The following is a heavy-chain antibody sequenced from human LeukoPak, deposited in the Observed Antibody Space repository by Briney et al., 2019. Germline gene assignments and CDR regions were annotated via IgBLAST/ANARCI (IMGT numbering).Heavy chain of an antibody. CDR3: ARAGDDHGDLPFDY. V-gene: IGHV4-61*02. CDR2: IYTSGST. J-gene: IGHJ4*02. CDR1: GGSISSGSYY. D-gene: IGHD4-17*01. Sequence: SETLSLTCTVSGGSISSGSYYWSWIRQPAGKGLEWIGRIYTSGSTNYNPSLKSRVTISVDTSKNQFSLKLSSVTAADTAVYYCARAGDDHGDLPFDYWGQGTLVTVSS.